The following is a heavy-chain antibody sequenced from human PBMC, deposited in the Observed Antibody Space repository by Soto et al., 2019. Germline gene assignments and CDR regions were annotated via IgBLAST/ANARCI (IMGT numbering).Heavy chain of an antibody. J-gene: IGHJ6*02. CDR3: ARQEVVVAASNCGMDV. CDR1: GYSFTSQW. V-gene: IGHV5-51*01. D-gene: IGHD2-15*01. CDR2: IFPGDSDT. Sequence: GESLKISCKASGYSFTSQWIGWVRQVPGKGLEWIGIIFPGDSDTRYSPSFQGQVTISADKSISTAYLQWSSLKASDTAMYYCARQEVVVAASNCGMDVWGQGTTVTVSS.